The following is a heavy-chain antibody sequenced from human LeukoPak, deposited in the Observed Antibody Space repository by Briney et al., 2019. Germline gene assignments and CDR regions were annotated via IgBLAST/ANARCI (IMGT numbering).Heavy chain of an antibody. CDR2: ISYDGSNK. Sequence: GGSLRLAWAASGFTFSSYGVDWVRQAPGEGLGWVGVISYDGSNKYYGDSVKGRFTISRDNYKNPLYLQMNSLRAEDTAVYYCAKAIVGATPGDYWGQGTLVTVSS. V-gene: IGHV3-30*18. CDR3: AKAIVGATPGDY. D-gene: IGHD1-26*01. CDR1: GFTFSSYG. J-gene: IGHJ4*02.